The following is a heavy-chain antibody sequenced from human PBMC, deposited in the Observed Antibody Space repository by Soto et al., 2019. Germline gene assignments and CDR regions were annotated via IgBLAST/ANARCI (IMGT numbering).Heavy chain of an antibody. D-gene: IGHD6-6*01. Sequence: KTSETLSLTCAVYGGSFSGYYWSWIRQPPGKGLEWIGEINHSGSTNYNPSLKSRVTISVDTSKNQFSLKLSSVTAADTAVYYCARGSIAARRMGYYYYGMDVWGQGTTVTVSS. CDR3: ARGSIAARRMGYYYYGMDV. CDR1: GGSFSGYY. J-gene: IGHJ6*02. CDR2: INHSGST. V-gene: IGHV4-34*01.